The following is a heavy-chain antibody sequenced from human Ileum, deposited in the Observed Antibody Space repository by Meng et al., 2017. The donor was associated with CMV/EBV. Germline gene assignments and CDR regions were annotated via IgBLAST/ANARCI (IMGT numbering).Heavy chain of an antibody. Sequence: QAPLPASRPGLVHPSETLSLTCTVSADSLSTYSWHWIRQPAGKGLEWIGRLYTTGTIKYNPSLMSRLTMSLDTSKSQFSLNLRSLTAADTAVYYCATTYSDGDWNFDYWGQGTLVTVSS. CDR3: ATTYSDGDWNFDY. CDR1: ADSLSTYS. V-gene: IGHV4-4*07. D-gene: IGHD1-26*01. CDR2: LYTTGTI. J-gene: IGHJ4*02.